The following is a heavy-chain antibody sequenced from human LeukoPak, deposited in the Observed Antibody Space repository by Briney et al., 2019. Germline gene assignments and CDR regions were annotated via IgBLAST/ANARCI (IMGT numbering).Heavy chain of an antibody. Sequence: PSETLSLTCTVSGGSISSYYWSWLRQPPGKGLEWIGYIYYSGSTNYNPSLKSRVTISVDTSKNQFSLKLSSVTAADTAVYYCAREVVVKGDAFDIWGQGTMVTVSS. J-gene: IGHJ3*02. D-gene: IGHD3-22*01. CDR1: GGSISSYY. CDR2: IYYSGST. CDR3: AREVVVKGDAFDI. V-gene: IGHV4-59*01.